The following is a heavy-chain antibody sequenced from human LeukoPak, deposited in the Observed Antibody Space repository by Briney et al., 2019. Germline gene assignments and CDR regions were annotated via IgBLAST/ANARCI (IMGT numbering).Heavy chain of an antibody. Sequence: GGSLRLSCSASGFTFGNHWMSWVRQAPGKGLQWVANIKQDGSEKNYVGSVKGRFTISRDNANNSLYLQMNSLRAEDTAVYYCARGSGSYFYFWGQGTLVTVSS. CDR2: IKQDGSEK. D-gene: IGHD3-10*01. CDR3: ARGSGSYFYF. CDR1: GFTFGNHW. J-gene: IGHJ4*02. V-gene: IGHV3-7*05.